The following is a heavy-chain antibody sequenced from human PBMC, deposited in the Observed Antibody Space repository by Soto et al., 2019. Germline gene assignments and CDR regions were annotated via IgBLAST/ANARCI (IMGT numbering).Heavy chain of an antibody. CDR2: IYYSGST. D-gene: IGHD6-13*01. V-gene: IGHV4-59*01. CDR3: ARAGYSSSWYTWFDP. J-gene: IGHJ5*02. CDR1: GGSISSYY. Sequence: SETLSLTCTVSGGSISSYYWSWIRQPPGKGLEWIGYIYYSGSTNYNPSLKSRVTISVDTSKNQFSLKLSSVTAADTAVYYCARAGYSSSWYTWFDPWGQGTLVTVSS.